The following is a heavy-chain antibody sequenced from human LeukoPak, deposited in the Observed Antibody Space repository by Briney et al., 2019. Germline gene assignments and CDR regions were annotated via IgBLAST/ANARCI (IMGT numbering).Heavy chain of an antibody. J-gene: IGHJ4*02. CDR2: ISDSDDTT. D-gene: IGHD3-9*01. CDR1: GFTFSNHC. CDR3: AKGTLAGYFLGH. Sequence: RAGGCLRLSCAAPGFTFSNHCMHSVRQAPGKGLEWVSGISDSDDTTYDEHAVKGRFTIYRDNSKNTLYLQMNSRRVEDTAVYYCAKGTLAGYFLGHWGQGTLVTVSS. V-gene: IGHV3-23*01.